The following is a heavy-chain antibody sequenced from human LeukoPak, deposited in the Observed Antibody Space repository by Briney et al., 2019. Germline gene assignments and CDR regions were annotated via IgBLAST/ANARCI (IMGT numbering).Heavy chain of an antibody. CDR3: ARALGVAGINYFDY. D-gene: IGHD6-13*01. J-gene: IGHJ4*02. CDR1: GYTFTSYG. CDR2: VSTYNDDT. Sequence: GASVKVSCKASGYTFTSYGISWVRQAPGQGLEWMGWVSTYNDDTNYAQKFRGRVTMTTDTSTTTAYMDLRSLRSEDTAVYYCARALGVAGINYFDYWGQGTLVTVSS. V-gene: IGHV1-18*01.